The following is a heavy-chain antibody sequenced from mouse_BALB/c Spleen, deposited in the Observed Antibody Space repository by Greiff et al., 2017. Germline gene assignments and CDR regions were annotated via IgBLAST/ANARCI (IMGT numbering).Heavy chain of an antibody. D-gene: IGHD2-2*01. Sequence: EVQLQQSGAELVKPGASVKLSCTASGFNIKDTYMHWVKQRPEQGLEWIGRIDPANGNTKYDPKFQGMATITADTSSNTAYLQLSSLTSEDTAVYYCATWNYYGSFFDYWGQGTTLTVSS. CDR2: IDPANGNT. CDR3: ATWNYYGSFFDY. J-gene: IGHJ2*01. CDR1: GFNIKDTY. V-gene: IGHV14-3*02.